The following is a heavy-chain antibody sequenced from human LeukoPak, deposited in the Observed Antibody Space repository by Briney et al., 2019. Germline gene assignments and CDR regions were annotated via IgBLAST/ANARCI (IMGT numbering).Heavy chain of an antibody. J-gene: IGHJ4*02. CDR1: GGSISSSSYY. CDR2: IYYSGST. CDR3: ARVHYYDSSGYYYYFDY. Sequence: PSETLSLTYTVSGGSISSSSYYWGWIRQPPGKGLEWIGSIYYSGSTYYNPSLKSRVTISVDTSKNQFSLKLSSVTAADTAVYYCARVHYYDSSGYYYYFDYWGQGTLVTVSS. V-gene: IGHV4-39*01. D-gene: IGHD3-22*01.